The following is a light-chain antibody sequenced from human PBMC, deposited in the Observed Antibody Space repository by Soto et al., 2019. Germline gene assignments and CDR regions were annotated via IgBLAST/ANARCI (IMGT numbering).Light chain of an antibody. CDR1: QSVSRY. CDR3: QERSNWPPYT. V-gene: IGKV3-11*01. CDR2: DAS. J-gene: IGKJ2*01. Sequence: EIVLTQSPATLSLSPAERATLSCRASQSVSRYLAWYQKKPGQAPRLLTFDASNRATGIPPRFSGSGPGTDFSLTISRLEPEDFAVYSCQERSNWPPYTFGQGTKLESK.